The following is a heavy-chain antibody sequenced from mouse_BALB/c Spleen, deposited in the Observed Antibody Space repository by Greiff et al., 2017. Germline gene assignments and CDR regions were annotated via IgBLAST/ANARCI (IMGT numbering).Heavy chain of an antibody. CDR1: GFSLTSYG. CDR2: IWAGGST. CDR3: ARDGYDYTYAMDY. J-gene: IGHJ4*01. D-gene: IGHD2-4*01. V-gene: IGHV2-9*02. Sequence: QVQLKESGPGLVAPSQSLSITCTVSGFSLTSYGVHWVRQPPGKGLEWLGVIWAGGSTNYNSALMSRLSISKDNSKSQVFLKMNSLQTDDTAMYYCARDGYDYTYAMDYWGQGTSVTVSS.